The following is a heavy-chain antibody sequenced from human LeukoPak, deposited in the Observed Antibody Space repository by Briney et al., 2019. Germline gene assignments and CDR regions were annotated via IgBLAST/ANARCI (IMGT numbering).Heavy chain of an antibody. CDR3: ARERGGQSNDYLHGGPFDY. Sequence: SGGSLRLSCAASGFTFSSYWMSWARQAPGKGLEWVANIKQDGSEKNYMDSVKGRFTISRDNAKNSLLLQMNSLRVEDTAVYYCARERGGQSNDYLHGGPFDYWGQGTLVTVSS. D-gene: IGHD3-16*01. CDR1: GFTFSSYW. V-gene: IGHV3-7*05. J-gene: IGHJ4*02. CDR2: IKQDGSEK.